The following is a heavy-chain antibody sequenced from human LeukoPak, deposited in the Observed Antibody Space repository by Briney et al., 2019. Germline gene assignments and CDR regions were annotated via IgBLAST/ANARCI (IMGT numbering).Heavy chain of an antibody. CDR1: GYTFSRYW. V-gene: IGHV3-74*01. D-gene: IGHD3-10*01. Sequence: GGSLRLSCAPSGYTFSRYWMHWVPHGPGKGLVWVSRINEDGSSTSYAESVRGRFTISRDNAKNTLYLQMNSLRAEDAAVYYCTTDTFGARDSWGQGTLVTVSS. J-gene: IGHJ4*02. CDR3: TTDTFGARDS. CDR2: INEDGSST.